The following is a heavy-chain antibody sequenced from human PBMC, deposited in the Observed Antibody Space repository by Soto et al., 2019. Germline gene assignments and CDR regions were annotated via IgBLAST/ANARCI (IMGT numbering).Heavy chain of an antibody. D-gene: IGHD2-2*01. CDR1: GYTFTSYG. CDR3: ARLYCISTSCYLGMDV. Sequence: ASVKVSCKASGYTFTSYGISWVRQAPGQGLEWMGWISAYNGNTNYAQKPQGRVTMTTDTSTSTAYMELRSLRSDDTAVYYCARLYCISTSCYLGMDVWGQGTTVTVSS. J-gene: IGHJ6*02. V-gene: IGHV1-18*01. CDR2: ISAYNGNT.